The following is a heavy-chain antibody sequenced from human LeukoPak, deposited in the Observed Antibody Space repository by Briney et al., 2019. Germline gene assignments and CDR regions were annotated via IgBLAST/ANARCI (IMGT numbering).Heavy chain of an antibody. CDR2: IRSKTDGGTI. Sequence: GGSLRLSCEASGFXLSNAYISWVRQAPGKGLEWVGRIRSKTDGGTIDYAAPVKDRFTISRDDSKNTLYLQMNSLKTEDTAVYYCTTAVAGTVRIDYWGQGTLVTVSS. J-gene: IGHJ4*02. V-gene: IGHV3-15*01. D-gene: IGHD6-19*01. CDR3: TTAVAGTVRIDY. CDR1: GFXLSNAY.